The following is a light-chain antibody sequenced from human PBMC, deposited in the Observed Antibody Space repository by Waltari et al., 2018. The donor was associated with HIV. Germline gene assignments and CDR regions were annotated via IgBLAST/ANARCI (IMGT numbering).Light chain of an antibody. CDR3: AVWDDSLNGYV. J-gene: IGLJ1*01. V-gene: IGLV1-44*01. Sequence: QSVLTQPPSASGTPGQRVTFSCSGSSSNIGSNTVNWYQQFPGAAPKLLIYTNNQRPSGVPVRFSGSKSGTSASLAISGLQSEDEADYYCAVWDDSLNGYVFGPGTKVTVL. CDR1: SSNIGSNT. CDR2: TNN.